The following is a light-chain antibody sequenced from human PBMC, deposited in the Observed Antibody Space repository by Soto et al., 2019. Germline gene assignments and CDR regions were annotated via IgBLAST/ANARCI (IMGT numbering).Light chain of an antibody. CDR3: QQYKSWPFT. Sequence: EIVLTQSPGTLSLSPGEGATLSCRASQSINIKLAWYQKKSGQAPRLLIYDASTRAYGIPDRFSGSGSGTDFSLTISRLEPEDFAVYYCQQYKSWPFTFGPGTKVEIK. J-gene: IGKJ3*01. V-gene: IGKV3-20*01. CDR1: QSINIK. CDR2: DAS.